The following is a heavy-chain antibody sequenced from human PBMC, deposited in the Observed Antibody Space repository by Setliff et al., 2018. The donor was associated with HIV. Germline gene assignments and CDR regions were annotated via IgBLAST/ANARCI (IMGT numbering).Heavy chain of an antibody. D-gene: IGHD1-26*01. CDR2: INPNINPLRGGDGT. CDR1: GYRFTDYY. V-gene: IGHV1-2*06. CDR3: ARDKEPWEGYYKYYSMDV. Sequence: ASVKVSCKASGYRFTDYYIHWVRQAPGQGLEWMGRINPNINPLRGGDGTNFAQKFQGGVTMTRDTSINTAYMDLSRLTSDDTAVYYYARDKEPWEGYYKYYSMDVWGKGTKVTVSS. J-gene: IGHJ6*03.